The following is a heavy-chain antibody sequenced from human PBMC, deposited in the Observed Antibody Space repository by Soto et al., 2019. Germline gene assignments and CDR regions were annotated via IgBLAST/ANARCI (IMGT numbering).Heavy chain of an antibody. CDR2: MSPNSGAT. CDR3: ARGVDAGVDV. D-gene: IGHD1-1*01. CDR1: GYSFITYG. V-gene: IGHV1-8*02. J-gene: IGHJ6*02. Sequence: ASVTVSCKASGYSFITYGISWVRQATGQGLEWMGWMSPNSGATGYAQKFQGRVTMTRDTSISTAYMELSNLRSEDTAIYYCARGVDAGVDVWGQGTTVTVSS.